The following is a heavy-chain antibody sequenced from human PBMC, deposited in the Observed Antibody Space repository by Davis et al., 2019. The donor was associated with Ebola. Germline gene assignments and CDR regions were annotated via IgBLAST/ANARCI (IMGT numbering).Heavy chain of an antibody. CDR2: INSDGSST. J-gene: IGHJ5*02. CDR1: GFTFSSYW. CDR3: ARVGYGDYWRWFDP. D-gene: IGHD4-17*01. Sequence: GESLKISCAASGFTFSSYWMHWVRQAPGKGLVWVSRINSDGSSTSYADSVKGRFTISRDNAKNMLYLQMSSLRAEDTAVYYCARVGYGDYWRWFDPWGQGTLVTVSS. V-gene: IGHV3-74*01.